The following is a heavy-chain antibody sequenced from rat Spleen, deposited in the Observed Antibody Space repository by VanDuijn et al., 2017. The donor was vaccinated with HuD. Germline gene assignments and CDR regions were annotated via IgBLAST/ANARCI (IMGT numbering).Heavy chain of an antibody. D-gene: IGHD3-8*01. CDR1: GFTFSSFW. CDR2: ISTRGGST. V-gene: IGHV5-58*01. CDR3: TRHEPNWFVY. J-gene: IGHJ2*01. Sequence: EVQLVETGGGLVQPGRSLKLSCVASGFTFSSFWMYWIRQAPGKGLEWVATISTRGGSTYYRDSVKGRFTISRDNAKSTLYLQMDSLRSEDTATYYCTRHEPNWFVYWGQGVMVTVSS.